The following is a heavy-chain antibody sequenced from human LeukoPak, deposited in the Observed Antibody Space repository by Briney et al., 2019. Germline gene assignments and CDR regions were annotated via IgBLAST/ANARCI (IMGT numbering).Heavy chain of an antibody. CDR1: GFTFSTYA. CDR2: ISHDERDK. V-gene: IGHV3-30*04. Sequence: PGRSLRLSCAASGFTFSTYAMHWARQAPGKGLEWVAVISHDERDKYYADSVKGRFTISRDNSKNTLYLQMNSLRPEDTAVYYCARDLSQSLLLYDYWGQGTLVTVSS. D-gene: IGHD2-2*02. CDR3: ARDLSQSLLLYDY. J-gene: IGHJ4*02.